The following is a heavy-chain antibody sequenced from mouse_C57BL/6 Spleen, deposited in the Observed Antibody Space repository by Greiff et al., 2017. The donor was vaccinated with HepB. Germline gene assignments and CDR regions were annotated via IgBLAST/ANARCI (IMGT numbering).Heavy chain of an antibody. CDR1: GFTFSSYA. V-gene: IGHV5-4*01. CDR3: ARDNPPFAY. CDR2: ISDGGSYT. Sequence: EVKLMESGGGLVKPGGSLKLSCAASGFTFSSYAMSWVRQTPEKRLEWVATISDGGSYTYYPDNVKGRFTISRDNAKNNLYLQMSHLKSEDTAMYYCARDNPPFAYWGQGTLVTVSA. J-gene: IGHJ3*01.